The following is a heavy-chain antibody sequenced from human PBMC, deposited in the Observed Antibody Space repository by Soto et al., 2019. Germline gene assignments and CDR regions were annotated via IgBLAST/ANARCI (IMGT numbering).Heavy chain of an antibody. CDR2: ISRDGGTK. J-gene: IGHJ4*02. Sequence: QVQLVESGGGVVQPGRSLRLSCAVSGFTVSTYGMHWVRQAPGKGLEWVAVISRDGGTKDYADSVKVRFTISRDNSRNTLFLEMNSRRGDDMAVYYCTGEVASGYWGQGTLVTVSS. CDR3: TGEVASGY. CDR1: GFTVSTYG. V-gene: IGHV3-30*03. D-gene: IGHD2-8*02.